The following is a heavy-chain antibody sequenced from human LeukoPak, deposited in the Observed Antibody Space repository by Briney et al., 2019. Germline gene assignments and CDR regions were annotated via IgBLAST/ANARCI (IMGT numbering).Heavy chain of an antibody. Sequence: PSETLSLTCTVSGGSISSGDYYWSWIRQPPGKGLEWIGYIYYSGSTYSNPSLKSRVTISVDTSKNQFSLKLSSVTAADTAVYYCARDHWSYCWFDPWGQGTLVTVSS. V-gene: IGHV4-30-4*08. CDR2: IYYSGST. J-gene: IGHJ5*02. CDR3: ARDHWSYCWFDP. D-gene: IGHD1-26*01. CDR1: GGSISSGDYY.